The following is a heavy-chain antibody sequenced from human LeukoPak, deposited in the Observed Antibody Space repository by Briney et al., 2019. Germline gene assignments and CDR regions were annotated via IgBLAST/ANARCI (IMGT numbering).Heavy chain of an antibody. J-gene: IGHJ4*02. D-gene: IGHD3-22*01. Sequence: GGSLRLSCAASGFSFSSYWMNWVRQAPGKGLVWVAHINTDGRTTTYADSVKGRFTVARDNAKNTLYLQMNSLRAEDTALYYCAKDSGSGYFDYWGQGTLVTVSS. V-gene: IGHV3-74*01. CDR1: GFSFSSYW. CDR2: INTDGRTT. CDR3: AKDSGSGYFDY.